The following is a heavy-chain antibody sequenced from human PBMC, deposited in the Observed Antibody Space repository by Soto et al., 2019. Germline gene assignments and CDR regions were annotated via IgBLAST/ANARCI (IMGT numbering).Heavy chain of an antibody. D-gene: IGHD2-2*01. CDR2: IYWDDDK. J-gene: IGHJ4*02. CDR1: GFSLSTSGVG. V-gene: IGHV2-5*02. CDR3: AVRGVVVYEVMFDS. Sequence: QITLKESGPTLVKPTQTLTLTCTFSGFSLSTSGVGVGWIRQPPGKALQWLALIYWDDDKRYSPSLKSRLTITRDTSNNQLVLILINMGPLDTSIYYCAVRGVVVYEVMFDSWGQGTLVTVS.